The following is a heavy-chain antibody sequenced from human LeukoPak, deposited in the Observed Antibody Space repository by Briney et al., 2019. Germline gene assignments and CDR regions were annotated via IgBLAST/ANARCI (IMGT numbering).Heavy chain of an antibody. CDR2: ISGSGGST. Sequence: GGSLRLSCAASGFTFSSYAMSWVRQAPGKGLEWVSAISGSGGSTYYADSVKGRFTISRDNSRNTLYLQMNSLRAEDTAVYYCAKESTQDYDSSGEDYWGQGTLVTVSS. CDR3: AKESTQDYDSSGEDY. V-gene: IGHV3-23*01. D-gene: IGHD3-22*01. CDR1: GFTFSSYA. J-gene: IGHJ4*02.